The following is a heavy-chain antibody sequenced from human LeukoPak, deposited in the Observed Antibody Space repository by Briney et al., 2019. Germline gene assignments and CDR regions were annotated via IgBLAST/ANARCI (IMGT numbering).Heavy chain of an antibody. CDR3: ARDQWWPLVAVAITSSFDC. V-gene: IGHV3-7*01. CDR2: IKQDGRGK. J-gene: IGHJ4*02. Sequence: SGGSLRLSCAASGFTFSTYGMSWVRQARGQGREWVANIKQDGRGKYYVDSVSGRFTISRDNAKNTLYLQLSTLRAEDTAVYYCARDQWWPLVAVAITSSFDCWGQGTLVTVSS. D-gene: IGHD6-19*01. CDR1: GFTFSTYG.